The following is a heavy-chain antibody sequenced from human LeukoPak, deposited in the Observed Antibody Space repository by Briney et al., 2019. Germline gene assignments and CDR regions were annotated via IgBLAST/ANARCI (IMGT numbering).Heavy chain of an antibody. Sequence: SETLSLTCTVSGGSISSYYWSWIRQPAGKGLEWIGRIYTSGTTHYNPSLKSRVAMSVDTSKSQFSLSLTSVTTADTAVYYCAKAAKFYYGSQTYYYFDYWGQGILVTVSS. CDR2: IYTSGTT. V-gene: IGHV4-4*07. CDR1: GGSISSYY. CDR3: AKAAKFYYGSQTYYYFDY. D-gene: IGHD3-10*01. J-gene: IGHJ4*02.